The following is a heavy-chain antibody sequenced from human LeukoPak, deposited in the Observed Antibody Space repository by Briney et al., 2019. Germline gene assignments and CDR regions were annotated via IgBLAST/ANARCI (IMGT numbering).Heavy chain of an antibody. CDR3: ARVAPNYYYYGMDV. J-gene: IGHJ6*02. V-gene: IGHV3-66*01. Sequence: GGSLRLSCAASGFTVSSNYMSWVRQALGKGLEWVSVIYSGGSTYYADSVKRRFTISRDNSKNTLYLQMNSLRAEDTAVYYCARVAPNYYYYGMDVWGQGTTVTVSS. CDR1: GFTVSSNY. CDR2: IYSGGST.